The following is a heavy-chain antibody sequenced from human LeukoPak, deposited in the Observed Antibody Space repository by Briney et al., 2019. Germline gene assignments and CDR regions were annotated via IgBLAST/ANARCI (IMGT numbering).Heavy chain of an antibody. V-gene: IGHV3-30-3*01. CDR2: ISYDGSNK. CDR3: AREAVEMATIWSDFDY. D-gene: IGHD5-24*01. Sequence: GGSLRLSCAASGFTFSSYAMHWVRQAPGKGLEWVAVISYDGSNKYYADSVKGRFTISRDNSKNTLYLQMNSLRAEDTAVYYCAREAVEMATIWSDFDYWGQGTLVTVSS. CDR1: GFTFSSYA. J-gene: IGHJ4*02.